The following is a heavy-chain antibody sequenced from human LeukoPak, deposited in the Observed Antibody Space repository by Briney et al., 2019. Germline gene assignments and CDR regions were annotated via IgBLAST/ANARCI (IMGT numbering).Heavy chain of an antibody. Sequence: KAGGSLRLSCAASGFTFSDYYMSWIRQAPGKGLEWVSYISSSSTYTNYADSVKGRFTISRDNSKNTLYLQMNSLRAEDTALYYCVKASSSSPQYNWFDAWGQGTLVTVSS. J-gene: IGHJ5*02. D-gene: IGHD6-6*01. CDR2: ISSSSTYT. CDR1: GFTFSDYY. CDR3: VKASSSSPQYNWFDA. V-gene: IGHV3-11*05.